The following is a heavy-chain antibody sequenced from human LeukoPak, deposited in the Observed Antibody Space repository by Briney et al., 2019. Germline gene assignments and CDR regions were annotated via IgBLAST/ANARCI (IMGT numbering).Heavy chain of an antibody. CDR2: INWNGGST. V-gene: IGHV3-20*04. D-gene: IGHD1-26*01. CDR1: EFTFDDYG. CDR3: ARDIGPHAFDI. Sequence: GGSLRLSCAASEFTFDDYGMGWVRQAPGKGLEWVSGINWNGGSTGYADSVKGRFTISRDNTKNSLYMQMNSLRAEDTALYYCARDIGPHAFDIWGQGTMVTVSS. J-gene: IGHJ3*02.